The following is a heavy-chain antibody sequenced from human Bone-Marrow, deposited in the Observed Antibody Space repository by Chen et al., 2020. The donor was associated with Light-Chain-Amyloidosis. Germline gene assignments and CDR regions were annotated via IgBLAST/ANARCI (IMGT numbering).Heavy chain of an antibody. CDR3: AREGGYTSKLDY. D-gene: IGHD5-12*01. CDR1: GFTFSDHI. J-gene: IGHJ4*02. CDR2: VTGSSSFM. V-gene: IGHV3-21*01. Sequence: EVQLVESGGGLATPGGSLRLTCSASGFTFSDHIMHWVRQAPGTGLEWVSTVTGSSSFMYDADSVKGRFSISRDNATSSLYLQMNSLRAEDTAVYYCAREGGYTSKLDYWGQGTLVTVSS.